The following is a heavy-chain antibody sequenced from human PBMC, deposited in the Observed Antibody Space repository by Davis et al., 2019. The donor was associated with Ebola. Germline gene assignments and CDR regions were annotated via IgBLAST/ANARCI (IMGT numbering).Heavy chain of an antibody. V-gene: IGHV3-30-3*01. CDR3: AREQYCSSTSCYKGFDY. CDR2: ISYDGSNK. Sequence: PGGSLRLSCAASGFTFSSYAMHWVRQAPGKGLEWVAVISYDGSNKYYADSVKGRFTISRDNSKNTPYLQMNSLRAEDTAVYYCAREQYCSSTSCYKGFDYWGQGTLVTVSS. J-gene: IGHJ4*02. CDR1: GFTFSSYA. D-gene: IGHD2-2*02.